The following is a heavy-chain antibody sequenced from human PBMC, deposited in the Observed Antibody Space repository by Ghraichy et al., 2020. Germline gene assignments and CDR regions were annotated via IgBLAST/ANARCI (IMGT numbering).Heavy chain of an antibody. V-gene: IGHV1-69*13. J-gene: IGHJ6*02. CDR2: IIPIFGTA. Sequence: SVKVSCKASGGTFSSYAISWVRQAPGQGLEWMGGIIPIFGTANYAQKFQGRVTITADESTSTAYMELSSLRSEDTAVYYCARDPNGKQLVGFLYYYGMDVWGQGTTVTVSS. D-gene: IGHD6-13*01. CDR3: ARDPNGKQLVGFLYYYGMDV. CDR1: GGTFSSYA.